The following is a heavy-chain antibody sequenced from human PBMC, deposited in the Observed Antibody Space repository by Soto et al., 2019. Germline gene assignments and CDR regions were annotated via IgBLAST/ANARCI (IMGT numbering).Heavy chain of an antibody. CDR2: IIPIFGTA. D-gene: IGHD5-18*01. V-gene: IGHV1-69*13. CDR1: GGTFSSYA. J-gene: IGHJ4*02. Sequence: VASVKVSCKASGGTFSSYAISWVRQAPGQGLEWMGGIIPIFGTANYAQKFQGRVTITADESTSTAYMELSSLRSEDTAVYYCARVGDTAMALYFDYWGQGTLVTVSS. CDR3: ARVGDTAMALYFDY.